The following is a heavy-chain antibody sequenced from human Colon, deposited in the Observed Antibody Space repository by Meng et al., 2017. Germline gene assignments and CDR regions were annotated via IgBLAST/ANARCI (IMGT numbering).Heavy chain of an antibody. CDR2: VHYSGSN. Sequence: QVQAEEPGPGLVKPSETLSLTCAVSGGSVSGSNWWGWVRQSPEKGLEWIGEVHYSGSNNYNPSLKSRVTMSVDKSKNHFSLNLTSVTAADTGVYYCARGYLGTPVVHFDAWGQGTLVTVSS. CDR3: ARGYLGTPVVHFDA. CDR1: GGSVSGSNW. V-gene: IGHV4-4*02. J-gene: IGHJ4*02. D-gene: IGHD7-27*01.